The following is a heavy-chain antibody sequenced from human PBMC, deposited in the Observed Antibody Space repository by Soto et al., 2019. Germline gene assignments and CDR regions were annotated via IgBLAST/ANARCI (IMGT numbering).Heavy chain of an antibody. Sequence: SETLSLTCAVYGGSFSGYYWSWIRQPPGKGLEWIGEINHSGSTNYNPSLKSRVTISVDTSKNQFSLKLSSVTAAYSAVYYCAYSSGWYYYGMDVWGQGTTVTVSS. J-gene: IGHJ6*02. D-gene: IGHD6-19*01. CDR3: AYSSGWYYYGMDV. CDR1: GGSFSGYY. CDR2: INHSGST. V-gene: IGHV4-34*01.